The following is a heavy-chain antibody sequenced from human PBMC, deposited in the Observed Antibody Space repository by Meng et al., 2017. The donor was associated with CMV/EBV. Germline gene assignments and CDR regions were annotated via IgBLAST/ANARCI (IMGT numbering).Heavy chain of an antibody. CDR3: AKALGIDFSDFDY. CDR2: ISANGGTT. J-gene: IGHJ4*02. V-gene: IGHV3-23*01. Sequence: EGQRLASGGGLVQPGGSLRLSCAASGFTFSTYAMGWVRQASGKGLDWVSAISANGGTTYYADSVRGRFTISRDNSKNTLHLQMNSLRAEDTAVYYCAKALGIDFSDFDYWGRGALVTVSS. CDR1: GFTFSTYA. D-gene: IGHD2/OR15-2a*01.